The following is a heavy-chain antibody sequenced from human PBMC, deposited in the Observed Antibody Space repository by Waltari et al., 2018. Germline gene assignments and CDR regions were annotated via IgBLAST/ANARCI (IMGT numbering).Heavy chain of an antibody. CDR3: AGGSGYYYDSTFDY. V-gene: IGHV4-59*01. CDR2: IYHSGAT. CDR1: GGSINNYY. Sequence: QVQLQESGPGLLRPSETLSLTCTVSGGSINNYYWTWIRQPPGKGLEWIGNIYHSGATNYSPSLKSRVTISLDTSKSQFSLKLSSVTAADTGVYYCAGGSGYYYDSTFDYWGQGTLVTVSS. J-gene: IGHJ4*02. D-gene: IGHD3-22*01.